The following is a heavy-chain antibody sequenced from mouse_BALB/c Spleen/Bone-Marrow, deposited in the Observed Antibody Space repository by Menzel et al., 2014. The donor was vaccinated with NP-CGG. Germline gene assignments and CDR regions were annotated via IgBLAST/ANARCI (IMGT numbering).Heavy chain of an antibody. D-gene: IGHD4-1*01. CDR1: GYSFTGYW. V-gene: IGHV1-5*01. CDR2: IYPGNSDT. Sequence: EVQLVESGTVLARPGASVKMSCKASGYSFTGYWMHWVKQRPGQGLEWVGAIYPGNSDTSYNQKFKGKAKLTAVTSASTAYMELSSLTNEDSAVYYCLGWYFDVWGAGTTVTVSS. J-gene: IGHJ1*01. CDR3: LGWYFDV.